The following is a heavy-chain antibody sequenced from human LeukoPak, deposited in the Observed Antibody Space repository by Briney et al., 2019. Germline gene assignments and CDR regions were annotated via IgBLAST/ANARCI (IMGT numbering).Heavy chain of an antibody. V-gene: IGHV3-23*01. CDR3: AKRQSGSSGLYFFDY. J-gene: IGHJ4*02. D-gene: IGHD3-10*01. CDR1: GFTFSTYA. Sequence: GGSLRLSCAASGFTFSTYAMSWVRQAPGKGLEWVSAIIGSAESTYYADSVEGRFTVSRDNSKNTLYLRMNSLRAEDTAIYYCAKRQSGSSGLYFFDYWGQGTLVTVSS. CDR2: IIGSAEST.